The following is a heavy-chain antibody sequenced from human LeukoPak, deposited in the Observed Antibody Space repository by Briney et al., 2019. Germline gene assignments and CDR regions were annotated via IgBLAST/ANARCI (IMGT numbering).Heavy chain of an antibody. CDR2: ISGSGTST. D-gene: IGHD6-13*01. Sequence: PGSSLILSWASTEFSIIDYAMISVRQPARTGLEWVSPISGSGTSTYYADSVKGRFTISRDKPKNPLYLQMNSLRAEDRAVYYCAKVSSSWYYFDYWGPGILVTVSS. CDR1: EFSIIDYA. CDR3: AKVSSSWYYFDY. J-gene: IGHJ4*02. V-gene: IGHV3-23*01.